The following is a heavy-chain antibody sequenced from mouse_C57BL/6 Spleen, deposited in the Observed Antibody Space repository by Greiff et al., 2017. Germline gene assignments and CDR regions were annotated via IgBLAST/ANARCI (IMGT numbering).Heavy chain of an antibody. Sequence: DVQLQESGPGLVKPSQSLSLTCSVTGYSITSGYYWNWIRQFPGNKLEWMGYISYDGSNNYNPSLKNRISITRDTSKNQFFLKLNSVTTEDTATYYCARALYDFDFDYWGQGTTLTVSS. V-gene: IGHV3-6*01. D-gene: IGHD2-3*01. CDR3: ARALYDFDFDY. CDR1: GYSITSGYY. J-gene: IGHJ2*01. CDR2: ISYDGSN.